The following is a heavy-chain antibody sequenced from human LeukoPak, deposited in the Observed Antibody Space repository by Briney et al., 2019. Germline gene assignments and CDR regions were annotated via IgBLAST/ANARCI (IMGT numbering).Heavy chain of an antibody. V-gene: IGHV3-74*01. CDR3: ARGLGSPLDY. CDR1: GFTFSTNW. CDR2: TNHDGSST. D-gene: IGHD1-26*01. Sequence: GGSLRLSCAASGFTFSTNWMHWVRQAPGKGLVWVSRTNHDGSSTTYADSVKGRFIISRDNAKNMLYLQMNSLRGEDTAVYYCARGLGSPLDYWGQGTLVTVSS. J-gene: IGHJ4*02.